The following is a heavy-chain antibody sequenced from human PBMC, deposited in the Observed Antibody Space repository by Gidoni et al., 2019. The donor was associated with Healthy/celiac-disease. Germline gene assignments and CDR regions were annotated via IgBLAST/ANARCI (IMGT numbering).Heavy chain of an antibody. D-gene: IGHD6-25*01. V-gene: IGHV4-59*01. Sequence: QVQLQESGPGLVKPSETLSLTCTVSGGSISSYYWSWIRQPPGKGLEWIGYIYYSGSTNYNPSLKSRVTISVDTSKNQFSLKLSSVTAADTAVYYCARGDEAADYWGQGTLVTVSS. CDR2: IYYSGST. CDR3: ARGDEAADY. J-gene: IGHJ4*02. CDR1: GGSISSYY.